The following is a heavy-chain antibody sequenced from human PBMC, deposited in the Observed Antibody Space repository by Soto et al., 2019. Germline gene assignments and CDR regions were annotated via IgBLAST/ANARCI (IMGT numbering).Heavy chain of an antibody. J-gene: IGHJ5*02. Sequence: TLSLTCTVSGGSISSYYWSWIRQPPGKGLEWIGYIYYSGSTKYNPSLKSRVTISVDTSKSQFSLKLSSVTAADTAVYYCARDRRFNYYDSSGYYLTWGQGSLVTVSS. CDR3: ARDRRFNYYDSSGYYLT. CDR2: IYYSGST. D-gene: IGHD3-22*01. V-gene: IGHV4-59*01. CDR1: GGSISSYY.